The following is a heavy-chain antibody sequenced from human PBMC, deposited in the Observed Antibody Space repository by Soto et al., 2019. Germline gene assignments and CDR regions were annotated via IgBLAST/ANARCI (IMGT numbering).Heavy chain of an antibody. J-gene: IGHJ4*02. V-gene: IGHV1-2*02. CDR3: ARKQSGSYYSRYYFDY. Sequence: GASVKVSCKASGYTFTGYYMHWVRQAPGQGLEWMGWINPNSGGTNYAQKFQGRVTMTRDTSISTAYMELSRLRSDDTAVYYCARKQSGSYYSRYYFDYWGQGTLVTVSS. D-gene: IGHD1-26*01. CDR2: INPNSGGT. CDR1: GYTFTGYY.